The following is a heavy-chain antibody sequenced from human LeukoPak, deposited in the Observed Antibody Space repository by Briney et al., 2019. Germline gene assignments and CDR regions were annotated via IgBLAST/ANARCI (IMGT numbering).Heavy chain of an antibody. Sequence: SETLSLTCTVSGGSISSNNYYWGWIRQPPGKGLEWIGNIYYSGNTDYNPSLKSRVTISVDTSKNQFSLKLSSVTAADTAVYYCARDRGSSWYFSNYGMDVWGQGTTVTVSS. CDR2: IYYSGNT. CDR3: ARDRGSSWYFSNYGMDV. J-gene: IGHJ6*02. V-gene: IGHV4-39*07. D-gene: IGHD6-13*01. CDR1: GGSISSNNYY.